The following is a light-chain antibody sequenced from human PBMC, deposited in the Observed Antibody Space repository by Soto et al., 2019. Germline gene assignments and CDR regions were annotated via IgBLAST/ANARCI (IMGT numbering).Light chain of an antibody. CDR2: GAS. CDR3: QQYNNWPPFT. CDR1: QSVSRS. J-gene: IGKJ3*01. V-gene: IGKV3-15*01. Sequence: EIVMTQSPATLSVSPGERVTLSCRASQSVSRSLAWYQQKPGQAPRLLIYGASTRATGIPARFSGSGSGTEFTLTISSLQSEDFAVCYCQQYNNWPPFTFGPGTKVDIK.